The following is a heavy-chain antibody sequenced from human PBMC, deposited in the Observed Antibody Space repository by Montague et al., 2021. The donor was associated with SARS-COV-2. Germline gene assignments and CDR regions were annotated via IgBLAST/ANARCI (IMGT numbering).Heavy chain of an antibody. J-gene: IGHJ6*02. CDR2: IHPGGST. CDR3: ARPRSPTDYYYGMDV. CDR1: GGSFSTYS. V-gene: IGHV4-34*01. Sequence: SETLSLTCAVHGGSFSTYSWNWIRQPPGKGLEWIGVIHPGGSTNYNPSLKSRVTISVDTSKNQFSLKLSSVTAADTAVYYCARPRSPTDYYYGMDVWGQGTTVTVSS.